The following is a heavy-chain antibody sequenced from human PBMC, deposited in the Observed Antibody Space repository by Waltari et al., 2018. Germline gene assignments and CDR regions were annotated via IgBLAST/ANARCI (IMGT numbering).Heavy chain of an antibody. J-gene: IGHJ3*02. V-gene: IGHV1-69*08. CDR1: GGTFSSYA. Sequence: QVQLVQSGAEVKKPGSSVKVSCKASGGTFSSYAISWVRQAPGQGLEWMGRIIPIVGTANYAQKFEGRVTITADKSTSTAYMELSSLRSEDTAVYYCARGIRWAQMYDAFDIWGQGTMVTVSS. CDR3: ARGIRWAQMYDAFDI. D-gene: IGHD6-13*01. CDR2: IIPIVGTA.